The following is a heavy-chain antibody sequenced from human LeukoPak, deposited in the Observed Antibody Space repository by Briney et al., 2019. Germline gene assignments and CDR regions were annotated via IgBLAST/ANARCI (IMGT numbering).Heavy chain of an antibody. CDR3: ARATRYSSGWSRYYFDY. V-gene: IGHV4-39*07. CDR2: INHSGST. CDR1: GGSISSGSYY. D-gene: IGHD6-19*01. J-gene: IGHJ4*02. Sequence: PSETLSLTCTVSGGSISSGSYYWSWIRQPPGKGLEWIGEINHSGSTNYNPSLKSRVTISVDTSKNQFSLKLSSVTAADTAVYYCARATRYSSGWSRYYFDYWGQGTLVTVSS.